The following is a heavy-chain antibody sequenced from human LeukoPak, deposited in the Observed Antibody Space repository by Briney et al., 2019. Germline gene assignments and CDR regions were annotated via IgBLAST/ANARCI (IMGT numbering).Heavy chain of an antibody. CDR1: GYTFTSYG. Sequence: ASVKVSRKASGYTFTSYGISWVRQAPGQGLEWMGWISAYNGNTNYAQKLQGRVTMTTDTSTSTAYMELRSLRSDDTAVYYCARGERMIGDLDAFDIWGQGTMVTVSS. V-gene: IGHV1-18*01. J-gene: IGHJ3*02. CDR3: ARGERMIGDLDAFDI. CDR2: ISAYNGNT. D-gene: IGHD3-22*01.